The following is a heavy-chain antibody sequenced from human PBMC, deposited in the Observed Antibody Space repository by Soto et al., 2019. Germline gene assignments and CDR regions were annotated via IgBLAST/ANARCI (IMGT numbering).Heavy chain of an antibody. D-gene: IGHD3-10*01. CDR3: ARYMVRGVIEGYNWFDP. J-gene: IGHJ5*02. CDR2: IYYSGST. Sequence: QVQLQESGPGLVKPSQTLSLTCTVSGGSISSGGYYWSWIRQHPGKGLEWIGYIYYSGSTYYKPYLKSRVTISVDTSKNQFSLKLSSVTAADTAVYYCARYMVRGVIEGYNWFDPWGQGTLVTVSS. V-gene: IGHV4-31*03. CDR1: GGSISSGGYY.